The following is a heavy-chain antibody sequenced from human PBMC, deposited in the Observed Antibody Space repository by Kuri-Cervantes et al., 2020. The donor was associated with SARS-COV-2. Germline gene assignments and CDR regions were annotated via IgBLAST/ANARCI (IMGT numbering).Heavy chain of an antibody. CDR2: ISYDGSNK. Sequence: GESLKISCAASGFTFSSYAMHWVRQAPGKGLEWVAVISYDGSNKYYADSVKGRFTISRDNSKNTLYLQMNSLRAEDTAVCYCARPHYSSSSGYYYYYGMDVWGQGTTVTVSS. J-gene: IGHJ6*02. D-gene: IGHD6-6*01. CDR1: GFTFSSYA. V-gene: IGHV3-30-3*01. CDR3: ARPHYSSSSGYYYYYGMDV.